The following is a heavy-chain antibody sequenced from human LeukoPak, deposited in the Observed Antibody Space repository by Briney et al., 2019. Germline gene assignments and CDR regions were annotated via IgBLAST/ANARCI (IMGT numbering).Heavy chain of an antibody. CDR1: GGSISNNY. V-gene: IGHV4-59*01. J-gene: IGHJ4*02. CDR3: ARGALDNTRFYYVPFDY. Sequence: SETLSLTCNVSGGSISNNYWTWIRQPPGKGLEWIGYVYSTGSTNYNPSLKSRVTISVDTSKNQFSLQLASVTAADTAVYYCARGALDNTRFYYVPFDYGGLGALVTVSS. CDR2: VYSTGST. D-gene: IGHD3-22*01.